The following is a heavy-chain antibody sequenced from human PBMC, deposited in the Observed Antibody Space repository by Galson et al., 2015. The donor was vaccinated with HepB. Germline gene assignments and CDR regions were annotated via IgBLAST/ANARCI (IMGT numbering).Heavy chain of an antibody. D-gene: IGHD2-21*01. CDR2: ISYDGSNK. Sequence: SLRLSCAASGYTFNNYAMHWVRQAPGKGLEWVAFISYDGSNKFHADSVKGRFTISRDNSKHTLYLQMSSLSAEGTAVYYCAKDIPKLKFLYGMDVWGQGTTVTVSS. CDR3: AKDIPKLKFLYGMDV. V-gene: IGHV3-30*18. J-gene: IGHJ6*02. CDR1: GYTFNNYA.